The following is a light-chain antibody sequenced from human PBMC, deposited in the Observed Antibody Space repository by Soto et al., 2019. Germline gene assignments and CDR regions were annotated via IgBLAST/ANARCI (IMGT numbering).Light chain of an antibody. CDR2: GAS. CDR1: QSISSSF. V-gene: IGKV3-20*01. CDR3: QQYDNSPIT. J-gene: IGKJ5*01. Sequence: ERASLSCGASQSISSSFLAWYQQKPGQAPRXLXYGASSRATGIPDRFSGTGYETDFTLTISRLEPEDFAVYYCQQYDNSPITFGQGTRLEIK.